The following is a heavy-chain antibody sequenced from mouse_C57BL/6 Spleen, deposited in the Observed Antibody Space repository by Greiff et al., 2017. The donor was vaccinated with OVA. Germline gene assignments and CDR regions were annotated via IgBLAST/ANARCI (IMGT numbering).Heavy chain of an antibody. Sequence: EVNVVESGEGLVKPGGSLKLSCAASGFTFSSYAMSWVRQTPEKRLEWVAYISSGGDYIYYADTVKGRFTISRDNARNTLYLQMSSLKSEDTAMYYCTREGYTGYFDVWGTGTTVTVSS. D-gene: IGHD3-1*01. CDR2: ISSGGDYI. J-gene: IGHJ1*03. V-gene: IGHV5-9-1*02. CDR3: TREGYTGYFDV. CDR1: GFTFSSYA.